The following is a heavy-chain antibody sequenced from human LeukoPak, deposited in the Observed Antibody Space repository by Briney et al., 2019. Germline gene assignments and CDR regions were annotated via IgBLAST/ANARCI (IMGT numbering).Heavy chain of an antibody. CDR2: ISGRSSTI. J-gene: IGHJ4*02. Sequence: GGSLRLSCAASAFTFSDYSMNWGRQAPGKGVEWISYISGRSSTIYYADSVRGRFTISRDNAKNSMYLQMNSLRAEDTAVYYCARDRLTSGSYFFDYWGQGTLVTVSS. CDR1: AFTFSDYS. CDR3: ARDRLTSGSYFFDY. V-gene: IGHV3-48*01. D-gene: IGHD1-26*01.